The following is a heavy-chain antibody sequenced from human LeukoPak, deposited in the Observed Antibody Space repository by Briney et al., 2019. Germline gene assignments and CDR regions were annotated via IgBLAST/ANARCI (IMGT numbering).Heavy chain of an antibody. Sequence: PSETLSLTCTVSGASITSYYWTWIRQPPGKGLEWIGYMYFTGSTDYNPSLKSRVTISEDKSKNQFSLSLNPVTAADTAVYYCARQVICGDDCYSEYWGQGILVTVSS. CDR1: GASITSYY. CDR3: ARQVICGDDCYSEY. V-gene: IGHV4-59*08. J-gene: IGHJ4*02. CDR2: MYFTGST. D-gene: IGHD2-21*02.